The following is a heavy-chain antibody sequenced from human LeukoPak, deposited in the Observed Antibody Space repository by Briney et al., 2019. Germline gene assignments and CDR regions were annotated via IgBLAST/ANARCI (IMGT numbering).Heavy chain of an antibody. V-gene: IGHV3-30*02. CDR3: ANELWRGPSDAFDI. Sequence: GGSLRLSCVAFGFSLSSHAMHWVRQAPGKGLEWVAFIRDDARDIYYADSVKGRFTISRDNSKNTVYLQMSSLRTEDTAVYYCANELWRGPSDAFDIWGRGTMVTVSS. J-gene: IGHJ3*02. CDR1: GFSLSSHA. D-gene: IGHD3-3*01. CDR2: IRDDARDI.